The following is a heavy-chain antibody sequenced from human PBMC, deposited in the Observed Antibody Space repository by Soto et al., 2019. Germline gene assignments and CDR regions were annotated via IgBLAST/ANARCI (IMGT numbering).Heavy chain of an antibody. J-gene: IGHJ4*02. V-gene: IGHV4-4*02. CDR3: ARDLSYSSGH. D-gene: IGHD3-10*01. CDR2: IYHSGST. CDR1: GGSISSVNW. Sequence: QVQLQESGPGLVKPSGTLSLTCAVSGGSISSVNWWSWVRQPPGKGLEWIGEIYHSGSTNYNPALTSRVTIAVDKSKNQFSVKLSSVTAADTAVYYCARDLSYSSGHWGQGTLVTVSS.